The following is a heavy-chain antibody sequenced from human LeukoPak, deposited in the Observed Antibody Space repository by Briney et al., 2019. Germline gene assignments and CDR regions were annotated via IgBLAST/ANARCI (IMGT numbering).Heavy chain of an antibody. Sequence: PSETLSLTCAVYGGSFSGYYWSWIRQPPGKGLEWIGEINHSGSTNYNPSLKSRVTISVDTSKNQFSLKLSSVTAADTAVYYCARDRYYYGSGSYYSKKNYFDYWGQGTLVTVSS. CDR2: INHSGST. D-gene: IGHD3-10*01. CDR3: ARDRYYYGSGSYYSKKNYFDY. V-gene: IGHV4-34*01. CDR1: GGSFSGYY. J-gene: IGHJ4*02.